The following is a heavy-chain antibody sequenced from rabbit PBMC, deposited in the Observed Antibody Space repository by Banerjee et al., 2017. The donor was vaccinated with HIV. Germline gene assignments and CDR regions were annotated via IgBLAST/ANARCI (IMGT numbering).Heavy chain of an antibody. CDR2: IYPDYGST. J-gene: IGHJ4*01. Sequence: QEQLVESGGGLVTLGGSLKLSCKASGIDFSSYGISWVRQAPGKGLEWIAYIYPDYGSTDYASWVNGRFTISKTSSTTVTLQMTSLTAADTATYFCARDGYASSSGYFLWGQGTLVTVS. D-gene: IGHD1-1*01. CDR3: ARDGYASSSGYFL. V-gene: IGHV1S45*01. CDR1: GIDFSSYG.